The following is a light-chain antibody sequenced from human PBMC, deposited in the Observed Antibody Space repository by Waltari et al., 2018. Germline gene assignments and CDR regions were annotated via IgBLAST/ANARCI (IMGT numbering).Light chain of an antibody. Sequence: ETVLTQSPATLSVSPRERATLSCRASQSVSSNLAWYQQKPGQAPRLLIYGASTRATGIQARFSGRGSGTEFTLTISSLQSEDFAVYYCQQYNNWPYTFGQGTTLEIK. V-gene: IGKV3-15*01. CDR3: QQYNNWPYT. CDR1: QSVSSN. J-gene: IGKJ2*01. CDR2: GAS.